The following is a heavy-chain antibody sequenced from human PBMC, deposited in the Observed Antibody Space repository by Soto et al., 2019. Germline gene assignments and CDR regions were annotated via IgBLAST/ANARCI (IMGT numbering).Heavy chain of an antibody. CDR3: ARHVVTYYGMDV. CDR2: IEPGESYT. Sequence: PGESLKISCKAIGYSFTNYWISWVRQMPGKGLEWLGRIEPGESYTKYSPSFQGHVSISADKSISTAYLQWSSLKASDTATYYCARHVVTYYGMDVWGQGTTVTVS. CDR1: GYSFTNYW. J-gene: IGHJ6*02. V-gene: IGHV5-10-1*01. D-gene: IGHD3-16*02.